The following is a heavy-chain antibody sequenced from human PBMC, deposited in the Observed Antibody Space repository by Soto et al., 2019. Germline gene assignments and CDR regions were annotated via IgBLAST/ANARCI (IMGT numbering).Heavy chain of an antibody. CDR1: GFTFRSYA. J-gene: IGHJ4*02. Sequence: GGSLGLYCSASGFTFRSYAMSWVRQAPGKGLEWVSAISGSGGSTYYADSVKGRFTISRDDSKNTLYLQMNSLRAEDTAVYYCAKSPFIVVVPAAIPYWGQGTMVTVSS. D-gene: IGHD2-2*01. V-gene: IGHV3-23*01. CDR2: ISGSGGST. CDR3: AKSPFIVVVPAAIPY.